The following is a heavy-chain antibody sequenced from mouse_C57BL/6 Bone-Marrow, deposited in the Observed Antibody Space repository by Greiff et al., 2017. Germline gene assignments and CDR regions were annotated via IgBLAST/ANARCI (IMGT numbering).Heavy chain of an antibody. CDR1: GYTFTSYW. Sequence: VKLQQPGAELVKPGASVKMSCKASGYTFTSYWITWVKQRPGQGLEWIGDIYPGSGSTNYNEKFKSKATLTVDTSSSTAYMQLSSLTSVDSAVYYCARLYYGSSYEGDYWGQGTTLTVSS. J-gene: IGHJ2*01. CDR3: ARLYYGSSYEGDY. D-gene: IGHD1-1*01. V-gene: IGHV1-55*01. CDR2: IYPGSGST.